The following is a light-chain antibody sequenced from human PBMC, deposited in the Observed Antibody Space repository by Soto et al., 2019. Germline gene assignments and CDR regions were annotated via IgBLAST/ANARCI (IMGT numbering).Light chain of an antibody. Sequence: DIQMTQSPSTLSASVGDRVTITCRASQSISSWLAWYQQKPGKAPKLLIYKASSLESGVPSRFSGSGSGTEFPLTISLLQPDVFATYYCQQYNSYWTFGQGTKVEIK. CDR1: QSISSW. CDR3: QQYNSYWT. J-gene: IGKJ1*01. CDR2: KAS. V-gene: IGKV1-5*03.